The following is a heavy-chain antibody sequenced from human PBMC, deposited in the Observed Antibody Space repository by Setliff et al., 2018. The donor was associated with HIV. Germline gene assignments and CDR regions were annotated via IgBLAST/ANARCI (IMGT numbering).Heavy chain of an antibody. J-gene: IGHJ4*02. V-gene: IGHV1-18*01. CDR1: GFTFNPYA. D-gene: IGHD6-19*01. CDR2: ISAYNGNT. CDR3: ARAAVAGPWRKLDY. Sequence: ASVKVSCKASGFTFNPYALSWGRQAPGQRPECMGRISAYNGNTDHAQSLQGRVTMTTDTSTRTAYMELRSLRSDDTAVYYCARAAVAGPWRKLDYWGQGTLVTVSS.